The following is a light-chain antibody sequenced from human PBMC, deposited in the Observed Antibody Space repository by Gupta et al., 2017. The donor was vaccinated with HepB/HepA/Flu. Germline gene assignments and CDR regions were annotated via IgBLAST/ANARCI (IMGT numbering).Light chain of an antibody. CDR1: QSLLHSNGYNY. J-gene: IGKJ2*01. Sequence: DIVMTQSPLSLPVTPGEPASISCRSSQSLLHSNGYNYLDWYLQKPGQSPQLLIYLGSNRASGVPDRFSDSGSGTDFTLKISRVEAEDVGVYYCRQALQTLYTFGQGTKLEI. V-gene: IGKV2-28*01. CDR3: RQALQTLYT. CDR2: LGS.